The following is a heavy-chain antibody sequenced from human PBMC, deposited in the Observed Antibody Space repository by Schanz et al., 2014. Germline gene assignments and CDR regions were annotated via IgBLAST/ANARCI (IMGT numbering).Heavy chain of an antibody. D-gene: IGHD3-16*02. Sequence: EVQLVESGGGVVQPGRSLRLSCAGSGFSFSDYGMHWVRQAPGRGLGWVSGISGSGVITYYEDSVKGRFTISRDNSKNTLYLQMNSLRAEDTAIYYCAKYRYSVFDFDYWGQGTLVTVSS. CDR1: GFSFSDYG. CDR2: ISGSGVIT. V-gene: IGHV3-23*04. CDR3: AKYRYSVFDFDY. J-gene: IGHJ4*02.